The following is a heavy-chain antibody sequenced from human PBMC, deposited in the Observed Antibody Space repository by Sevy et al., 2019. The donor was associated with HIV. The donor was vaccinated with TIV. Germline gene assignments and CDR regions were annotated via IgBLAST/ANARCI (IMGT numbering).Heavy chain of an antibody. D-gene: IGHD3-10*01. J-gene: IGHJ4*02. CDR1: GFNFRDYS. V-gene: IGHV3-21*06. CDR3: VRDGGDEYGAGSYYGPFDY. Sequence: GGSLKLSCVVSGFNFRDYSVNWVRQAPGKGLEWVSSINNDGTYIFYGDSVKGRFTVSRDNAKNSLYLHMNSLRADDTAVYYCVRDGGDEYGAGSYYGPFDYWGRGTLFTVSS. CDR2: INNDGTYI.